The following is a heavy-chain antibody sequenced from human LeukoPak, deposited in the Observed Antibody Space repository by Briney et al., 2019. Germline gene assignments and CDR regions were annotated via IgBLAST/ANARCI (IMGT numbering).Heavy chain of an antibody. D-gene: IGHD2-21*02. CDR2: INWNGGST. CDR1: GFTFDDYG. J-gene: IGHJ3*02. V-gene: IGHV3-20*04. Sequence: GGSLRLSCAASGFTFDDYGMSWVRQAPGKGLEWVSGINWNGGSTGYADSVKGRFTISRDNAKNSLYLQMNSLRAEDTALYYCARDSPFVVVTAIPGRNAFDIWGQATMVAVSS. CDR3: ARDSPFVVVTAIPGRNAFDI.